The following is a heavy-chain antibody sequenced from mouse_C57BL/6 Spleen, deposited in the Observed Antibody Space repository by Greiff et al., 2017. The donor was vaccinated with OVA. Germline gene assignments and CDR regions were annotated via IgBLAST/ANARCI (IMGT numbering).Heavy chain of an antibody. CDR3: ARGYYGSSQYYFDY. Sequence: VKLQESGAELVKPGASVKISCKASGYAFSSYWMNWVKQRPGKGLEWIGQIYPGDGDTNYNGKFKGKATLTADKSSSTAYMQLSSLTSEDSAVYFCARGYYGSSQYYFDYWGQGTTLTVSS. D-gene: IGHD1-1*01. J-gene: IGHJ2*01. CDR2: IYPGDGDT. V-gene: IGHV1-80*01. CDR1: GYAFSSYW.